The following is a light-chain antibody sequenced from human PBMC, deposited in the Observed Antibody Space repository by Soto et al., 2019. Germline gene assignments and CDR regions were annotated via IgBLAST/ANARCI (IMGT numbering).Light chain of an antibody. CDR2: AAS. CDR1: QTITRY. J-gene: IGKJ2*01. CDR3: QQSFTFPVT. Sequence: DIQMTQSPSSLSASVGDRVTITCRANQTITRYLNWYQQKPGTAPKLLIYAASSLQEGVPSRFRGSGPGTEFTLHISNLQPEDFAAYSCQQSFTFPVTFGQGTKLEIK. V-gene: IGKV1-39*01.